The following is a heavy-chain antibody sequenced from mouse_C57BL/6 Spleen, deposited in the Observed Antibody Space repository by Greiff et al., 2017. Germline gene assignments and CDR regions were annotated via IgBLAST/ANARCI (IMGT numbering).Heavy chain of an antibody. J-gene: IGHJ3*01. CDR3: AREEGITTASEGFAY. Sequence: QLVESGPELVKPGASVKISCKASGYSFTDYNMNWVKQSNGKSLEWIGVINPNYGTTSYNQKFKGKATLTVDQSSSTAYMQLNSLTSEDSAVYYCAREEGITTASEGFAYWGQGTLVTVSA. CDR2: INPNYGTT. D-gene: IGHD1-2*01. V-gene: IGHV1-39*01. CDR1: GYSFTDYN.